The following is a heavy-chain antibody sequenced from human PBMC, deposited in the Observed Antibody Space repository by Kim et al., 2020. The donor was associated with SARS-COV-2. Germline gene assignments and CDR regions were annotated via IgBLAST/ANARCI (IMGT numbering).Heavy chain of an antibody. J-gene: IGHJ4*02. CDR1: GGSLSSGDYY. V-gene: IGHV4-39*02. D-gene: IGHD3-10*01. CDR3: ARWGSGTTLDY. CDR2: LSYSGRT. Sequence: SETLSLTYTVSGGSLSSGDYYWGWIRQPPGEGLEYIGSLSYSGRTNYNPSLKSRVTISVDMSKNHFSLKLRSVAAADTAVYYCARWGSGTTLDYWGQGTLVTVSS.